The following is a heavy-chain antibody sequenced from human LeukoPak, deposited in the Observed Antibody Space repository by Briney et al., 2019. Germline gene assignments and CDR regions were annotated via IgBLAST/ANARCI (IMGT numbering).Heavy chain of an antibody. Sequence: ASVKVSCKASGYTFTSYYMHWVRQAPGQGLEWMGIINPSGGSTSYAQKFQGRVTMTRDTSTSTVYMELSSLRSEDTAVYYCATGVVGMATVPDFDYWGQGTLVTVSS. D-gene: IGHD4-17*01. CDR1: GYTFTSYY. CDR3: ATGVVGMATVPDFDY. J-gene: IGHJ4*02. V-gene: IGHV1-46*01. CDR2: INPSGGST.